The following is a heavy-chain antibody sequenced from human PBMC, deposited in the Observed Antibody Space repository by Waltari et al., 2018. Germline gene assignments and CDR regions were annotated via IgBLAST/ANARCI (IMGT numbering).Heavy chain of an antibody. Sequence: QVQLQQWGAGQLQPSETLSLTCAVYGGSFSGYYWGWIRQPPGMGREWIGEINHNGNRNTNQSLRMRLTIVRDRSRSQSSPKVNSVPAADTAVYYCVRLEDCSGPGGNCYSGDSFALDVWGQGTTVTVSS. CDR3: VRLEDCSGPGGNCYSGDSFALDV. CDR1: GGSFSGYY. J-gene: IGHJ6*02. V-gene: IGHV4-34*02. D-gene: IGHD2-8*02. CDR2: INHNGNR.